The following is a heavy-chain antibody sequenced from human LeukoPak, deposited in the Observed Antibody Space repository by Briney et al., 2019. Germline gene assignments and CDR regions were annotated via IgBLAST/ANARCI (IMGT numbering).Heavy chain of an antibody. D-gene: IGHD3-22*01. Sequence: GASVKVSCKTSGYTFTSYGLNWVRQATGQGLEWMGWVNPNSGNTGYAQKLQGRVTMTMDPSISTAYMELSSLRSEDTAVYYCARRSDDYDSSAYYHWGQGTLVTVSS. CDR3: ARRSDDYDSSAYYH. CDR2: VNPNSGNT. V-gene: IGHV1-8*01. CDR1: GYTFTSYG. J-gene: IGHJ4*02.